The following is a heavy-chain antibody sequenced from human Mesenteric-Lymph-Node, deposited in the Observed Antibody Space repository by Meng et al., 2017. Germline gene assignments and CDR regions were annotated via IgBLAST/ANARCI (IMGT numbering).Heavy chain of an antibody. V-gene: IGHV1-8*02. D-gene: IGHD3-10*01. CDR3: ARAGTILGWFGELYPRNLNYYGMDV. CDR2: INHNSGNT. Sequence: ASVKVSCKASGYTFTGSYMNWVRQAPGQGREGMGRINHNSGNTGYAQKSQDRVTMTRNTSISTAYMELCSLRTEETAVYYCARAGTILGWFGELYPRNLNYYGMDVWGQGTTVTVSS. CDR1: GYTFTGSY. J-gene: IGHJ6*02.